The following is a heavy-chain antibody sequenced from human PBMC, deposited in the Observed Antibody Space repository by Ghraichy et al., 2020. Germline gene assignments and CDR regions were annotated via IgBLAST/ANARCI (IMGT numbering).Heavy chain of an antibody. CDR3: ARLTYYDLQAAYYLDS. D-gene: IGHD3-22*01. J-gene: IGHJ4*02. V-gene: IGHV4-30-4*01. CDR1: GGSISSGDYY. CDR2: INYSGRS. Sequence: SETLSLTCTVSGGSISSGDYYWSWNRQPPGKGLEWIGSINYSGRSFYNPSLKSRVSISVDTSKNQFSLRLSSVTAADTAVYYCARLTYYDLQAAYYLDSWGQGTLVTVSS.